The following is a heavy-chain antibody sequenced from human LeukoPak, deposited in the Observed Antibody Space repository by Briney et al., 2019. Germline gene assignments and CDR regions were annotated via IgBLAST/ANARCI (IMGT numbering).Heavy chain of an antibody. CDR2: IYYSGST. V-gene: IGHV4-39*01. CDR3: ARHDQLRIFDY. CDR1: GGSISSGSYY. J-gene: IGHJ4*02. Sequence: SETLSLTCTVSGGSISSGSYYWGWIRQPPGKGLEWIGSIYYSGSTYYNPSLKSRVTISVDTSKNQFSLKLSSVTAADTAVYYCARHDQLRIFDYWGQGTLVTVSS. D-gene: IGHD2-2*01.